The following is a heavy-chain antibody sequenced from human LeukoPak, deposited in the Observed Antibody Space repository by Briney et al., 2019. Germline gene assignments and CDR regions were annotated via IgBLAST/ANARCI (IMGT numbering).Heavy chain of an antibody. CDR2: IKSDGSST. Sequence: GGXXRLSCAASGFTFNIYWMHWARQVPGKGLEWVSLIKSDGSSTTYADSVKGRFTIYRDKDKNTLCMQMNSLRAEDTAVYYCARDRGYQPDYWGQGTLVTVSS. CDR3: ARDRGYQPDY. D-gene: IGHD5-18*01. V-gene: IGHV3-74*01. J-gene: IGHJ4*02. CDR1: GFTFNIYW.